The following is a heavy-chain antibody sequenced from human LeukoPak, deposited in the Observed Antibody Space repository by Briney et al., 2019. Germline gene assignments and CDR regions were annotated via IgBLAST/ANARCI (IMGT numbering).Heavy chain of an antibody. CDR3: ARQVHYYYMDV. CDR1: GGSISSYY. CDR2: IYTSGST. J-gene: IGHJ6*03. Sequence: SETLSLTCTVSGGSISSYYWSWIRQPPGKGLEWIGYIYTSGSTNYNPSLKSRVTISVDTSKNQFSLKLSSVTAADRAVYYCARQVHYYYMDVWGKGTTVTVSS. V-gene: IGHV4-4*09.